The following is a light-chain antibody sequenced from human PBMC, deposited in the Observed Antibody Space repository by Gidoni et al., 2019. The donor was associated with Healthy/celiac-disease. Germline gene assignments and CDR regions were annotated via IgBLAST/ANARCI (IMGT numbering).Light chain of an antibody. V-gene: IGKV1-17*01. CDR1: QSISNY. Sequence: DIQITQSPSSLSASVGDRVTITCRASQSISNYLNWYQQKPGKAPKRLIYAASSLQSGVPSRFRGSGSGTDFTLTISSLQPEDFATYYCLQHNSYPPTFGPGTKVDIK. CDR2: AAS. CDR3: LQHNSYPPT. J-gene: IGKJ3*01.